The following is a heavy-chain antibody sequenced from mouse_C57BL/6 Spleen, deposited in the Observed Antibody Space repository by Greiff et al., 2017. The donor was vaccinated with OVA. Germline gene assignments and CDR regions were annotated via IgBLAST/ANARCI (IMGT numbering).Heavy chain of an antibody. Sequence: VKLQESGAELVRPGASVTLSCKASGYTFTDYEMHWVKQTPVHGLEWIGAIDPETGGTAYNQKFKGKAILTADKSSSTAYMELRSLTSEDSAVYYCTRGPREAYWGQGTLVTVSA. V-gene: IGHV1-15*01. J-gene: IGHJ3*01. CDR3: TRGPREAY. CDR2: IDPETGGT. CDR1: GYTFTDYE.